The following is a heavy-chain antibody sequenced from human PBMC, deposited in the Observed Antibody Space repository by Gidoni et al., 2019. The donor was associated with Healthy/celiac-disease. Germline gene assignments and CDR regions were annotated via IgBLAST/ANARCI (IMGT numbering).Heavy chain of an antibody. CDR3: AREEDYVWGSYMDY. D-gene: IGHD3-16*01. CDR2: ISSSSSYI. CDR1: RFTFGSYS. V-gene: IGHV3-21*01. J-gene: IGHJ4*02. Sequence: EVQLVESGGGLVKPGGSLRLSCGASRFTFGSYSMNWFRQAPGKGLEWVASISSSSSYIYYADSVKGRFTISRDNAKNSLYLQMNSLRAEDTAVYYCAREEDYVWGSYMDYWGQGTLVTVSS.